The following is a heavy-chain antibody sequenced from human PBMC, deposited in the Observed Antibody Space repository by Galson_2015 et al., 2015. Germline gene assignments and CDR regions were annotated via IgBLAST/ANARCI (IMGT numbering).Heavy chain of an antibody. Sequence: SVKVSCKASGGTFSSYAISWVRQAPGQGLEWMGGIIPIFGTANYAQKFQGRVTITADESTSTAYMELSSLRSEDTAVYYCARDRPFRMDIVATIKDAFDIWGQGTMVTVSS. D-gene: IGHD5-12*01. CDR3: ARDRPFRMDIVATIKDAFDI. V-gene: IGHV1-69*13. CDR1: GGTFSSYA. J-gene: IGHJ3*02. CDR2: IIPIFGTA.